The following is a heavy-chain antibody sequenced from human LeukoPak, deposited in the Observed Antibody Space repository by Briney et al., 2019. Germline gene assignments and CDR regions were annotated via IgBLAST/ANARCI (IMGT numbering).Heavy chain of an antibody. V-gene: IGHV4-59*01. CDR1: GGSINSYY. CDR3: ARDRDSSGLRDFDL. D-gene: IGHD3-22*01. CDR2: IYYSGNT. J-gene: IGHJ2*01. Sequence: SETLSLTRTVSGGSINSYYWSWIRQPPGKGLEWIGYIYYSGNTNCNPSLKSRASISIDTSKNQLSLQLSSVTAADTAVYYCARDRDSSGLRDFDLWGRGTLVTVSA.